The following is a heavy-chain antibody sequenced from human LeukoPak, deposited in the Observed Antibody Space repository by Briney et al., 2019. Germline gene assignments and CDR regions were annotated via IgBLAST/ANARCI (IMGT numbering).Heavy chain of an antibody. V-gene: IGHV1-8*01. CDR3: ARDNSVGDNAWWFDP. CDR2: MNPNSGNA. Sequence: GASVKVSCKASGYTFTTSDINWVRQAPGQGLQWMGWMNPNSGNAVYAQKFQGRVTMTRSTSINTAYMELSSLRSEDTAIYYCARDNSVGDNAWWFDPWGQGTLVTVSS. D-gene: IGHD1-26*01. CDR1: GYTFTTSD. J-gene: IGHJ5*02.